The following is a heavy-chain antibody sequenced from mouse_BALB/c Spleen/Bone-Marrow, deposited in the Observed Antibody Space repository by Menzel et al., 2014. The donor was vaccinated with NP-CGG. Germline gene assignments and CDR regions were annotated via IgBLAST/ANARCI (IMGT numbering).Heavy chain of an antibody. Sequence: EVQGVESGGGLVQPKGSLKLSCAASGFTFNTYAMNWVRQAPGKGLEWVARIRSKSNNYATYYADSVKDRFTISRDDSQSMLYLQMNNLKTEDTAMYYCARQVITTVSYAMDYWGQGTSVTVSS. CDR1: GFTFNTYA. V-gene: IGHV10-1*02. J-gene: IGHJ4*01. D-gene: IGHD1-1*01. CDR3: ARQVITTVSYAMDY. CDR2: IRSKSNNYAT.